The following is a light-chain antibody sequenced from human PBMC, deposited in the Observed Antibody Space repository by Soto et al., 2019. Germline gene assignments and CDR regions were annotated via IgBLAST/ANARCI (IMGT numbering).Light chain of an antibody. CDR1: QDINDD. CDR3: LQNHNYPRT. J-gene: IGKJ1*01. CDR2: CAS. V-gene: IGKV1-6*01. Sequence: AIQMTQSPSSLSASVVDIVTITCRASQDINDDVGWYQQTPGKAPKLLISCASRLQSGVPSRFSGSGSGAAFTLTITSLRPEDSATYYCLQNHNYPRTFGQGTKVDIK.